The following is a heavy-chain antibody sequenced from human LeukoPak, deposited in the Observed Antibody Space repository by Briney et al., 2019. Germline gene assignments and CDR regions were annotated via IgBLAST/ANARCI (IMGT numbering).Heavy chain of an antibody. CDR1: GFTFSNYW. J-gene: IGHJ4*02. CDR2: IKQDGSER. CDR3: ASQRFLDY. Sequence: GGSLRLSCAASGFTFSNYWMNWVRQAPGKGLEWVANIKQDGSERYYVDSVKGRFTISRDNAKNSLYLQLNSLRVEDTAVYYCASQRFLDYWGQGTLVSVSA. V-gene: IGHV3-7*01. D-gene: IGHD3-3*01.